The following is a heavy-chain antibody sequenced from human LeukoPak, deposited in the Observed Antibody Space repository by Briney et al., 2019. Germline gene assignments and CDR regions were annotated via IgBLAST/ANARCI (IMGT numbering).Heavy chain of an antibody. J-gene: IGHJ4*02. D-gene: IGHD2-15*01. CDR3: ARSRGGCSGGSCYGYYFDY. V-gene: IGHV1-69*01. CDR2: IIPIFGTA. CDR1: GGTFSSYA. Sequence: SVKVSCKASGGTFSSYAISWVRQAPGQGLEWMGGIIPIFGTANYAQKFQGRVTITADESTSTAYMELSSLRSEDTAVYYCARSRGGCSGGSCYGYYFDYWGQGTLVTVSS.